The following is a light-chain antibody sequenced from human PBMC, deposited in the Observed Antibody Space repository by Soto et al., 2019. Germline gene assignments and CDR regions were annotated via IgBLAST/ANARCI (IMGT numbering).Light chain of an antibody. V-gene: IGKV3-11*01. J-gene: IGKJ3*01. CDR2: DAS. CDR1: QSVSSY. Sequence: ELVLTQSPSTLSFSPGERATLSCRASQSVSSYLAWYQQKPGQAPRLLIDDASNRATGIPARFSGSGSGTDFTLTISSLEPEDFAVYYCQQRSNWPPRFTFGPGTKVDIK. CDR3: QQRSNWPPRFT.